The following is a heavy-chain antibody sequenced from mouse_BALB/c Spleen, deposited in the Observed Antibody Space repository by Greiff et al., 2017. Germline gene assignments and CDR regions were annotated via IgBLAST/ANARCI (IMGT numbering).Heavy chain of an antibody. CDR3: ARQGEYYFDY. V-gene: IGHV5-9-3*01. CDR2: ISSGGSYT. J-gene: IGHJ2*01. Sequence: EVQLVESGGGLVKPGGSLKLSCAASGFTFSSYAMSWVRQTPEKRLEWVATISSGGSYTYYPDSVKGRFTISRDNAKNTLYLQMSSLRSEDTAMYYCARQGEYYFDYWGQGTTLTVSS. CDR1: GFTFSSYA.